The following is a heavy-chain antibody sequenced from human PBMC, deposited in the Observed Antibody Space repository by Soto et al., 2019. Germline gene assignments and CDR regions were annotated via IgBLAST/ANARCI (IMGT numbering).Heavy chain of an antibody. CDR1: GYTFTSYG. D-gene: IGHD2-2*01. Sequence: GASVKVSCKASGYTFTSYGSSWVRQAPGQGLEWMGWISAYNGNTNYAQKLQGRFTISRDNSKNTLYLQMNSLRAEDTAVYYCAKGSGSARPYYFDYWGQGTLVTVSS. V-gene: IGHV1-18*01. J-gene: IGHJ4*02. CDR3: AKGSGSARPYYFDY. CDR2: ISAYNGNT.